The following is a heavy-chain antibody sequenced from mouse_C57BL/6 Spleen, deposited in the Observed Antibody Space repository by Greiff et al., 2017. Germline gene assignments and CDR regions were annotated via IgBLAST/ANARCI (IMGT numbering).Heavy chain of an antibody. V-gene: IGHV14-4*01. CDR1: GFNIKDDY. D-gene: IGHD2-1*01. Sequence: EVQLQESGAELVRPGASVKLSCTASGFNIKDDYMHWVKQRPEQGLEWIGWIDPENGDTEYPSKFQGKATITADTSSNTAYLQLSSLTSEDTAVYYCTPYGNYVDWFAYWGQGTLVTVSA. CDR2: IDPENGDT. CDR3: TPYGNYVDWFAY. J-gene: IGHJ3*01.